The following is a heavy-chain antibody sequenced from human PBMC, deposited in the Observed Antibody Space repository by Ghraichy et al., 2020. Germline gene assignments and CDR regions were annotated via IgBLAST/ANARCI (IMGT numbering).Heavy chain of an antibody. V-gene: IGHV3-48*02. Sequence: GGSLRLSCGGSGFTFSAYSMNWVRQSPGRGLEWVSYITSSSRTKSYADSVKGRLTISRDNAQNSLYLQMNSLRDEDTAVYYCARGSRVVRFYYYDGMDVWGQGTTVTVSS. CDR2: ITSSSRTK. CDR1: GFTFSAYS. J-gene: IGHJ6*02. CDR3: ARGSRVVRFYYYDGMDV. D-gene: IGHD4-23*01.